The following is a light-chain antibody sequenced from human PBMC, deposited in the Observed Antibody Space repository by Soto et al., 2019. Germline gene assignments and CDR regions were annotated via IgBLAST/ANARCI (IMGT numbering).Light chain of an antibody. V-gene: IGKV3-20*01. J-gene: IGKJ2*01. Sequence: EVVLPQSPGTLSLSPGERATLSCRASETVGSNYLAWYHQQPGQAPRLLIFVASSRATGIPDRFRGSGSGTEFSLTISRLEPEDSAVYFGHHYGYGADTFGQGTKLEI. CDR1: ETVGSNY. CDR3: HHYGYGADT. CDR2: VAS.